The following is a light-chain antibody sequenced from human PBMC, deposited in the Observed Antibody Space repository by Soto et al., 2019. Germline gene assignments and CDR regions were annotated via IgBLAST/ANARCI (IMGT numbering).Light chain of an antibody. V-gene: IGKV3-20*01. J-gene: IGKJ1*01. Sequence: ELVLTQSPGTLSLSPGERATLSCRASQSVGHNYLAWYQQKPGPSPRVLIYGASSRTTGIPDRFSGSGSGTDFTLTISRLEPEDFAVYYCQQYSSTPLTFGQGTKVEIK. CDR3: QQYSSTPLT. CDR1: QSVGHNY. CDR2: GAS.